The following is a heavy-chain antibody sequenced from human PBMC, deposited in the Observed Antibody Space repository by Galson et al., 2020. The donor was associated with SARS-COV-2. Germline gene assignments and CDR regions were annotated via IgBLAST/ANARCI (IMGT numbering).Heavy chain of an antibody. CDR2: IRYDGSQK. CDR1: GFTFSSYG. D-gene: IGHD2-21*02. CDR3: AKELGAYCGGDCYYPPLDS. Sequence: GESLKISCTPSGFTFSSYGMNWVRQAPGKGLEWVAFIRYDGSQKYYADSVKGRFTISRDNSKNTLSLEMNSLRTEDTAIYYCAKELGAYCGGDCYYPPLDSWGQGTLVTVSS. J-gene: IGHJ4*02. V-gene: IGHV3-30*02.